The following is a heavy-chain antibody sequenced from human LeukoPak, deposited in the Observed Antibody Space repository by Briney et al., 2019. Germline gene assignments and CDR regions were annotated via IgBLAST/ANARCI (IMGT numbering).Heavy chain of an antibody. D-gene: IGHD2-15*01. CDR3: ARDRALGYCSGGSCHDAFDI. J-gene: IGHJ3*02. V-gene: IGHV3-21*01. CDR2: ISSSSSYI. Sequence: GGSLRLSCAASGFTFSSYSMNWVRQAPGKGLEWVSSISSSSSYIYYADSVKGRFTISRDNAKNSLYLQMNSLRAEDTAVYYCARDRALGYCSGGSCHDAFDIWGQGTMVTVSS. CDR1: GFTFSSYS.